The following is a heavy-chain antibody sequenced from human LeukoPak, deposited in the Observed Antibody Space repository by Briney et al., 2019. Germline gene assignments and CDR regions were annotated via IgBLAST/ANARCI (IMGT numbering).Heavy chain of an antibody. CDR3: AKTHGYFDQ. CDR1: GFPVSSYG. D-gene: IGHD3-22*01. J-gene: IGHJ4*02. Sequence: GSLRLSCAASGFPVSSYGMTWLRQTPAKGLEWVSAISGSGETTYYSDSVKGRFTISRDNSKNTLFLQMNSLRVEDAAMYYCAKTHGYFDQWGQGTLVAVSS. V-gene: IGHV3-23*01. CDR2: ISGSGETT.